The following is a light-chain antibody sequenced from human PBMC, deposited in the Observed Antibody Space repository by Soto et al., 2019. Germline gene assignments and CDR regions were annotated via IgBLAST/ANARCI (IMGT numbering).Light chain of an antibody. V-gene: IGLV2-8*01. CDR2: EVT. J-gene: IGLJ2*01. Sequence: QSALTQPPSASGSPGQSVTISCTGTSGDVGAYNYVSWYQQHPGKAPKLMIYEVTKRSSGVPDRFSGSKSGATASLTVSGLQAEDEADYYCSSYAGSKTFIFGGGTKLTVL. CDR3: SSYAGSKTFI. CDR1: SGDVGAYNY.